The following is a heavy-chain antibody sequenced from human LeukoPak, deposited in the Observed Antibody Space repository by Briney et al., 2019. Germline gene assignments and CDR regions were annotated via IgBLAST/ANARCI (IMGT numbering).Heavy chain of an antibody. D-gene: IGHD2-15*01. V-gene: IGHV1-2*02. CDR2: INPNSGGT. CDR1: GYTFTGYY. J-gene: IGHJ4*02. CDR3: ARLGYCSGGSCYGDDY. Sequence: ASVKVSCKASGYTFTGYYMHWVRQAPGQGLEWMGWINPNSGGTNYAQKFQGRVTMTRDTSISTAYMELSRLRSDDTAVYYCARLGYCSGGSCYGDDYRGQGTLVTVSS.